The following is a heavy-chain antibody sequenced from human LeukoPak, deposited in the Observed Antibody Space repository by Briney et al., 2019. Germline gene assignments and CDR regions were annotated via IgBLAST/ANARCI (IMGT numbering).Heavy chain of an antibody. Sequence: PSETLSLTCTVSGGSISSYYWSWIRQPPGKGLEWIGYIYYSGSTNYNPSLKSRVTISVDTSKNQFSLKLSSVTAADTAVYYCARGGKQGWFDPWGQGTLVTVSS. J-gene: IGHJ5*02. CDR2: IYYSGST. V-gene: IGHV4-59*01. CDR1: GGSISSYY. CDR3: ARGGKQGWFDP. D-gene: IGHD4-23*01.